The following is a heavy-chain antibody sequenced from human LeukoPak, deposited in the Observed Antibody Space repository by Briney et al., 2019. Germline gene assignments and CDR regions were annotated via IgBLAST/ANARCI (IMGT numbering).Heavy chain of an antibody. J-gene: IGHJ4*02. CDR2: INPSGGST. V-gene: IGHV1-46*01. CDR3: ARDNYDSSGYYYIDY. Sequence: ASVKVSCKASGYTFTSYYMHWVRQAPGQGLEWMGIINPSGGSTSYAQKFQGRVTMTRDTSTSTVYMELSSLRSGDTAVYYCARDNYDSSGYYYIDYWGQGTLVTVSS. CDR1: GYTFTSYY. D-gene: IGHD3-22*01.